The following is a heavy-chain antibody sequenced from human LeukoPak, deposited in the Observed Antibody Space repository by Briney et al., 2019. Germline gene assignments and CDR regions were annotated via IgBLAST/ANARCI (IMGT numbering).Heavy chain of an antibody. CDR2: IYYSGST. J-gene: IGHJ4*02. CDR1: GGSISSSSYY. V-gene: IGHV4-39*07. Sequence: SETLSLTCTVSGGSISSSSYYWGWIRQPPGKGLEWIGSIYYSGSTYYNPSLKSRVTISVDTSKNQFSLKLGSVTAADTAVYYCASYPYNSGWYFDYWGQGTLVTVSS. CDR3: ASYPYNSGWYFDY. D-gene: IGHD6-19*01.